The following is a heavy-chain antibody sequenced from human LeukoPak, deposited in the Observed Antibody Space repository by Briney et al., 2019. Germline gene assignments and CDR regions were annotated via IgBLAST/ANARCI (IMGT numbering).Heavy chain of an antibody. D-gene: IGHD5-24*01. V-gene: IGHV4-59*02. CDR2: IHYSGST. CDR1: SGSVSGHY. Sequence: SETLSLTCTVSSGSVSGHYWSWIRQPPGKGLEWIGYIHYSGSTNSNPSLKSRVTLSIDTSKNQFSLELRSVTAADTAAFYCARTAMASIADYFDYWGQGLMVTVSS. CDR3: ARTAMASIADYFDY. J-gene: IGHJ4*02.